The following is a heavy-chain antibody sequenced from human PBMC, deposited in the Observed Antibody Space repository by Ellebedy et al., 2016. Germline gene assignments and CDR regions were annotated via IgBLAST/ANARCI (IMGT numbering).Heavy chain of an antibody. Sequence: GESLKISCAASGFTFSTFAMNWVRQAPGKGLEWVAFMSSDGGNEDYTDSVRGRFTISRDNAKNSLYLQMNSLRAEDTALFYCVKGQGWGPPTAFDYWGQGTLVTVSS. J-gene: IGHJ4*02. D-gene: IGHD1-1*01. CDR1: GFTFSTFA. CDR3: VKGQGWGPPTAFDY. CDR2: MSSDGGNE. V-gene: IGHV3-30-3*01.